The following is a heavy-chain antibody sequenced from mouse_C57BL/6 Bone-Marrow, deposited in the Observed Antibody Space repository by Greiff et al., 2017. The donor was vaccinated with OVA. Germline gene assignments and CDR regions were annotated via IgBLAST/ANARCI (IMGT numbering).Heavy chain of an antibody. CDR1: GYAFTNYL. CDR2: INPGSGGT. CDR3: ARYPHY. J-gene: IGHJ2*01. V-gene: IGHV1-54*01. Sequence: VKLQESGAELVRPGTSVKVSCKASGYAFTNYLIEWVKQRPGQGLEWIGVINPGSGGTNYNEKFKGKATLTADKSSSTAYMQLSSLTSEDSAVYFCARYPHYWGQGTTLTVSS.